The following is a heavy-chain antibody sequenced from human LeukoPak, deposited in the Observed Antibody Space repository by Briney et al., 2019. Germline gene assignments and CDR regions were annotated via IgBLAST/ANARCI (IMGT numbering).Heavy chain of an antibody. CDR1: GGTFSSYA. Sequence: SVKVSCKASGGTFSSYAISWVRQAPGQGLEWMGGIIPIFGTANYAQKFQGRVTITADESTSTAYMELSSLRSEDTAVYYCARGAPMCSSTSCYSYYYYYYMDVWGKGTTVTVSS. V-gene: IGHV1-69*01. CDR2: IIPIFGTA. D-gene: IGHD2-2*01. CDR3: ARGAPMCSSTSCYSYYYYYYMDV. J-gene: IGHJ6*03.